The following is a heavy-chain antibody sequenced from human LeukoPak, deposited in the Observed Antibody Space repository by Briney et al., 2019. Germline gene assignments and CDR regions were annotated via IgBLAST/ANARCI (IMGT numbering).Heavy chain of an antibody. V-gene: IGHV3-30-3*01. CDR1: GFTFSSYT. CDR2: ISFDGSNK. CDR3: AREELGSSLGFGP. Sequence: PGRSLRLSCAASGFTFSSYTIHWVRQPPGKGLEWVAVISFDGSNKYYADSVKGRFTISRDNSKNTLYLQMNSLRAEDTAVYYCAREELGSSLGFGPWGQGTLVTVSS. D-gene: IGHD3-16*01. J-gene: IGHJ5*02.